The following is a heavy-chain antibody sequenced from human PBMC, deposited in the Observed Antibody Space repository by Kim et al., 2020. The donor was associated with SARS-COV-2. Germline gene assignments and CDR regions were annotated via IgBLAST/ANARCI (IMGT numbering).Heavy chain of an antibody. J-gene: IGHJ5*02. CDR3: ARDEDSYDKIPKIYNWFDP. CDR1: GYTFTSYA. CDR2: INAGNGNT. Sequence: ASVKVSCKASGYTFTSYAMHWVRQAPGQRLEWMGWINAGNGNTKYSQKFQGRVTITRDTSASTAYMELSSLRSEDTAVYYCARDEDSYDKIPKIYNWFDPWGQGTLVTVSS. V-gene: IGHV1-3*01. D-gene: IGHD5-18*01.